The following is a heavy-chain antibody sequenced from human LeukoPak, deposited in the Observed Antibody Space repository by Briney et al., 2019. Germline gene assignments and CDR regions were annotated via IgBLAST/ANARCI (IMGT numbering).Heavy chain of an antibody. V-gene: IGHV3-21*01. CDR2: INPDSKYI. D-gene: IGHD3-22*01. Sequence: GGSLRLSCVASAFAFNTYTMEWVRLAPGKGLEWVSSINPDSKYIYYADSVKGRFTISRDNAKNSLHLQMNSLRAEDTAVYYCAKNYYDSSGLFDYWGQGTLVIVSS. CDR1: AFAFNTYT. CDR3: AKNYYDSSGLFDY. J-gene: IGHJ4*02.